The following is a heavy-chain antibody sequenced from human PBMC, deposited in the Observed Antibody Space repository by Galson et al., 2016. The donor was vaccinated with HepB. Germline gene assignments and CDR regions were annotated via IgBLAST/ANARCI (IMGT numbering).Heavy chain of an antibody. CDR2: ISNDGTNK. V-gene: IGHV3-30*18. Sequence: SLRLSCAASGFTFRRYGMHWVRQAPGKGLEWVAYISNDGTNKQYADSVKGRFTVSRDNSKNTLSLQMNTLRAEDTAVYYCANEGVEPPAMIPFYFDYWGQGTMVTVSS. CDR1: GFTFRRYG. J-gene: IGHJ4*02. D-gene: IGHD2-2*01. CDR3: ANEGVEPPAMIPFYFDY.